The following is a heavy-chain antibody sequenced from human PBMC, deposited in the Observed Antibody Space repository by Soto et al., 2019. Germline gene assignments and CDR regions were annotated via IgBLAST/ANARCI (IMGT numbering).Heavy chain of an antibody. D-gene: IGHD3-22*01. CDR2: IYYSGST. Sequence: SETLSLTCTVSGGSISSYYWSWIRQPPGKGLEWIGYIYYSGSTNYNPSLKSRVTISVATSKNQFSLKLSSVSAADTAVYYCARLWGYYNDYWGQGTLVTVSS. V-gene: IGHV4-59*08. J-gene: IGHJ4*02. CDR1: GGSISSYY. CDR3: ARLWGYYNDY.